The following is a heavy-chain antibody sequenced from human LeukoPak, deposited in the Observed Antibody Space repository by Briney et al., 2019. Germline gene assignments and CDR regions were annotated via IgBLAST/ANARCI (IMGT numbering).Heavy chain of an antibody. CDR2: IDSNGYTI. J-gene: IGHJ4*02. Sequence: GGSLRLSCAASGFTFNTYEMNWVRQAPGKGLEWISYIDSNGYTIHYADSVRVRFTISRDNAQNSLYLQMDSLRVEDTAVYYCARAQTPEFGVVFFDYWGQGALVTVSS. V-gene: IGHV3-48*03. D-gene: IGHD3-3*01. CDR3: ARAQTPEFGVVFFDY. CDR1: GFTFNTYE.